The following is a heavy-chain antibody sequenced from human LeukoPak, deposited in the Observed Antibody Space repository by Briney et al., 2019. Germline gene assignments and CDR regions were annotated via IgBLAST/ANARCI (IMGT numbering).Heavy chain of an antibody. J-gene: IGHJ4*02. CDR3: ASNYYDSSAMAY. V-gene: IGHV4-59*01. CDR2: IYYSGST. CDR1: GGSISSYC. Sequence: SETLSLTCTVSGGSISSYCWSWIRQPPGKGLEWIGYIYYSGSTNYNPSLKSRVTISVDTSKNQFSLKLSSVTAADTAVYYCASNYYDSSAMAYWGQGTLVIVSS. D-gene: IGHD3-22*01.